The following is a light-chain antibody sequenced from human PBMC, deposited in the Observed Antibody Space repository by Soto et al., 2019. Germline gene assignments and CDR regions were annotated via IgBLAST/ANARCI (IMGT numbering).Light chain of an antibody. CDR2: DAS. CDR3: QQRSNCPFT. Sequence: DIVLTQSPATLSLSPGERATLSCRASQSVSSYLAWYQQKPGQAPRLLLYDASNRATGIPARFSGSGSGTDFPLTISCLEPEEFAVYYFQQRSNCPFTFGHGTKVDIK. J-gene: IGKJ3*01. V-gene: IGKV3-11*01. CDR1: QSVSSY.